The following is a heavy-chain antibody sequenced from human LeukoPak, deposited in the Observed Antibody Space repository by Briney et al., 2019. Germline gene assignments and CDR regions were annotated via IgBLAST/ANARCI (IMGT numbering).Heavy chain of an antibody. CDR2: ISPSGDST. Sequence: ASVKVSCKASVYTFTSYYAHWVRQAPGQGLEWMGTISPSGDSTVYAQKFQGRVTMTRDTSTSTVYMELSSLTSEDTAMYYCAREEEGGTFDYWGQGTLVTVSS. V-gene: IGHV1-46*01. J-gene: IGHJ4*02. CDR1: VYTFTSYY. CDR3: AREEEGGTFDY. D-gene: IGHD3-16*01.